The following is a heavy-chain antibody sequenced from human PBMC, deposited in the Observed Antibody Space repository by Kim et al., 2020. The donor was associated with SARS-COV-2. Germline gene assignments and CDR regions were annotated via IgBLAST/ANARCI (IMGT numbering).Heavy chain of an antibody. J-gene: IGHJ4*02. V-gene: IGHV4-31*03. CDR1: GGSISSGGYY. CDR2: IYYSGST. Sequence: SETLSLTCTVSGGSISSGGYYWSWIRQHPGKGLEWIGYIYYSGSTYYNPSLKSRVTISVDTSKNQFSLKLSSVTAADTAVYYCARDMSGDNGLSFDYWGQGTLVTVSS. CDR3: ARDMSGDNGLSFDY. D-gene: IGHD2-21*01.